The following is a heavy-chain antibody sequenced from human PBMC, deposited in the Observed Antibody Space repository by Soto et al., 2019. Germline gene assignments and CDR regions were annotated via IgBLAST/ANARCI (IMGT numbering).Heavy chain of an antibody. CDR3: ARASHDYGDYVAVY. CDR1: GGTFSSYA. D-gene: IGHD4-17*01. V-gene: IGHV1-69*01. CDR2: IIPIFGTA. Sequence: QVQLVQSGAEVKKPGSSVKVSCKASGGTFSSYAISWVRQAPGQGLEWMGGIIPIFGTANYEQKFQGRVTITADESTSTAYMELSSLRSEDTAVYYCARASHDYGDYVAVYWGQGTLVTVSS. J-gene: IGHJ4*02.